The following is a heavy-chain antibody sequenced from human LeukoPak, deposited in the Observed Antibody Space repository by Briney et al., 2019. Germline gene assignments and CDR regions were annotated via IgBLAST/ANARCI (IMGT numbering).Heavy chain of an antibody. CDR2: ISYDGSNK. CDR1: GFTFSSYG. Sequence: GGSLRLSCAASGFTFSSYGMHWVRQAPGKGLEWVAVISYDGSNKYYADSVKGRFTISRDNSKNTLYLQMNSLRAEDTAVYYCATDARSSWYEVYFDNWGQGTLVTVSS. D-gene: IGHD6-13*01. J-gene: IGHJ4*02. V-gene: IGHV3-30*03. CDR3: ATDARSSWYEVYFDN.